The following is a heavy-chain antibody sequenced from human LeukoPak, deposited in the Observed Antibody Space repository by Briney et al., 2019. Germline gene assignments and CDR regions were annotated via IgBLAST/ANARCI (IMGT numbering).Heavy chain of an antibody. CDR1: GFTFSSYA. Sequence: PGGSLRLSCAASGFTFSSYAMHWVRQAPGKGLEWVAVISYDGSNKYYADSVKGRFTISRDNSKNTLYLQMNSLRAEDTAVYYCARGAHIVVVPAATKYYGIDVWGQGTTVTVSS. V-gene: IGHV3-30-3*01. J-gene: IGHJ6*02. CDR3: ARGAHIVVVPAATKYYGIDV. D-gene: IGHD2-2*01. CDR2: ISYDGSNK.